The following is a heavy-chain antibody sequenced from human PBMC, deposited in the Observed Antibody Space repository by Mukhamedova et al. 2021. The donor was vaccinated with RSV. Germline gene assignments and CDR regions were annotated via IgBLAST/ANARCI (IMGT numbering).Heavy chain of an antibody. J-gene: IGHJ6*03. D-gene: IGHD2/OR15-2a*01. Sequence: YYADSVKGRFTISRDNAKNSLYLQMNSLRAEDTAVYNCARVILPYYYMDVWGKGTTVTVSS. CDR3: ARVILPYYYMDV. V-gene: IGHV3-21*01.